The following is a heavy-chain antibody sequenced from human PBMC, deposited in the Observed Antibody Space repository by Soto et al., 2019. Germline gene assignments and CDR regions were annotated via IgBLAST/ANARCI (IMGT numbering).Heavy chain of an antibody. CDR3: TRGSRHYDDYIWGSYRLYYYYYMAV. Sequence: GGSLRLSCTASGFTFGDYAMSWFRQAPGKGLEWVGFIRSKAYGGTTEYAASVKGRFTISRDDSKSIAYLQMNSLKTEDTAVYYCTRGSRHYDDYIWGSYRLYYYYYMAVWGKGTTVTVSS. CDR1: GFTFGDYA. V-gene: IGHV3-49*03. CDR2: IRSKAYGGTT. D-gene: IGHD3-16*02. J-gene: IGHJ6*03.